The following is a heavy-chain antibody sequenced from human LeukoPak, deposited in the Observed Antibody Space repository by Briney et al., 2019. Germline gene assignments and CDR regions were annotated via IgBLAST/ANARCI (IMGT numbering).Heavy chain of an antibody. CDR1: GGTFSSYA. J-gene: IGHJ4*02. V-gene: IGHV1-69*05. CDR3: ARGKRAVAGTLGY. CDR2: IIPIFGTA. Sequence: LVKVSCKASGGTFSSYAISWVRQAPGQGLEWMGGIIPIFGTANYAQKFQGRVTITTDESTSTAYMELSSLRSEDTAVYYCARGKRAVAGTLGYWGQGTLVTVSS. D-gene: IGHD6-19*01.